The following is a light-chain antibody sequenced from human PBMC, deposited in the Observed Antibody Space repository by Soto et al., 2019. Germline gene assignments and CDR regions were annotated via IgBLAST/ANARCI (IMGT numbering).Light chain of an antibody. CDR2: WAS. V-gene: IGKV4-1*01. CDR3: QHYDSTPPT. J-gene: IGKJ5*01. CDR1: QNVLYSSNNRNN. Sequence: DIVMTQSPDSLAVSLGERATINCKSSQNVLYSSNNRNNLAWYQQKPGQPPKLLIYWASTRESGVPDRFSGSVSGTDFTLTITSLKAEDVAVYYCQHYDSTPPTFGRGTRLEIK.